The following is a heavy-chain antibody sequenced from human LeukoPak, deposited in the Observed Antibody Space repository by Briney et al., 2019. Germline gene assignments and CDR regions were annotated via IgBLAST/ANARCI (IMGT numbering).Heavy chain of an antibody. CDR1: GYTFTSYG. J-gene: IGHJ4*02. D-gene: IGHD5-18*01. Sequence: ASVKVSCKASGYTFTSYGISWVRQAPGQGLEWMGWISAHNGNTNYAQKLQGRVTMTTDTSTSTAYMELRSLRSDDTAVYYCARALDTAMELTEWGQGTLVTVSS. CDR3: ARALDTAMELTE. CDR2: ISAHNGNT. V-gene: IGHV1-18*01.